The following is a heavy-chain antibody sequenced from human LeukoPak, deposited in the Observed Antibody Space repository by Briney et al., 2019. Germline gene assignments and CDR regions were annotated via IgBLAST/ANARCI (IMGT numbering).Heavy chain of an antibody. CDR1: GFIFGDYG. CDR3: AKLLYNWIDETSY. D-gene: IGHD1-20*01. J-gene: IGHJ4*02. V-gene: IGHV3-30*02. CDR2: IRYDGSDE. Sequence: GGSLRLSCAASGFIFGDYGMYWVRQAPGKGLEWVAFIRYDGSDEDYADSVKGRFTISRDNSKNTLYLHMNSLRAEDTAVYYCAKLLYNWIDETSYWGQGTLLIVSS.